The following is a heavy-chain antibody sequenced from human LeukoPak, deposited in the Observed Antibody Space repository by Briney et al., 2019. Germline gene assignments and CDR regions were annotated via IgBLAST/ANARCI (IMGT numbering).Heavy chain of an antibody. D-gene: IGHD3-3*01. CDR3: ARDGVVTMELDS. CDR2: IYYSGST. J-gene: IGHJ4*02. V-gene: IGHV4-59*12. CDR1: GGSISSYY. Sequence: SETLSLTCTVSGGSISSYYWSWIRQPPGKGLEWIGYIYYSGSTNYNPSLKSRLTISLDTSKDQFSLNLKSVTAADTAMYYCARDGVVTMELDSWGQGTLVTVSS.